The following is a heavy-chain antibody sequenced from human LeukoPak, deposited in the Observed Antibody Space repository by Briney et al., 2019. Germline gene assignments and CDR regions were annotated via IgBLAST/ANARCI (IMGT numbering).Heavy chain of an antibody. V-gene: IGHV4-34*01. CDR1: GGSFSGYY. CDR2: INHSGST. CDR3: ARHTYYDILTGYLAAFDI. D-gene: IGHD3-9*01. J-gene: IGHJ3*02. Sequence: SETLSLTCAVYGGSFSGYYWSWIRQPPGKGLEWIGEINHSGSTNYNPSLKSRVTISVDTSKNQFSLKLSSVTAADTAVYYCARHTYYDILTGYLAAFDIWGQGTMVTVSS.